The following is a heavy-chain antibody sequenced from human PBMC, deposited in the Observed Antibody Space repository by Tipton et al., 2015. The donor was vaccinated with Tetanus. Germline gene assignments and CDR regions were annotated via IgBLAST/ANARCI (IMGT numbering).Heavy chain of an antibody. CDR3: ARASHFQWERVRLDY. J-gene: IGHJ4*01. Sequence: TLSLTCTVSGASITDKKYYWGWIRQAPGKGLEWIASIYFEGGTYYSPSLKSRLTIGVDTSQNLFSLRLTSVTAADTAIYYCARASHFQWERVRLDYWGQGLRVTVSS. D-gene: IGHD1-1*01. CDR2: IYFEGGT. V-gene: IGHV4-39*02. CDR1: GASITDKKYY.